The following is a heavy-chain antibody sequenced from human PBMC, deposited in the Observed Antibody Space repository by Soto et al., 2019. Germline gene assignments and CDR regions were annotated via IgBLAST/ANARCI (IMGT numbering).Heavy chain of an antibody. CDR1: GFTFSSYA. CDR3: ARDRITMVRGVFDY. CDR2: ISYDGSNK. V-gene: IGHV3-30-3*01. J-gene: IGHJ4*02. D-gene: IGHD3-10*01. Sequence: GGSLRLSCAASGFTFSSYAMHWVRQAPGKGLEWVAVISYDGSNKYYADSVKGRFTISRDNSKNTLYLQMNSLRAEDTAVYYCARDRITMVRGVFDYWGQGTRVTVPQ.